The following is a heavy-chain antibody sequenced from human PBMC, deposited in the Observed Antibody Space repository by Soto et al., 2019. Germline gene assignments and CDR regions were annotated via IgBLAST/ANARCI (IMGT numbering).Heavy chain of an antibody. CDR3: ARDYHSGGAFDI. Sequence: SETLSLTXTVSGGSISSYYWSWIRQPPGKGLEWIGYIYYSGSTNYNPSLKSRVTISVDTSKNQFSLKLSSVTAADTAVYYCARDYHSGGAFDIWGQGTMVTVSS. V-gene: IGHV4-59*01. CDR1: GGSISSYY. J-gene: IGHJ3*02. CDR2: IYYSGST. D-gene: IGHD6-19*01.